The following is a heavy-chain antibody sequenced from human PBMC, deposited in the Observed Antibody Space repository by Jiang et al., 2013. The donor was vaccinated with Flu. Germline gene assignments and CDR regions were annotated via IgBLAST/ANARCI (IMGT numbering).Heavy chain of an antibody. CDR3: ARDTSQGYEPMGPFDY. Sequence: LLKPSETLSLTCTVSGGSISSSSYYWGWIRQPPGKGLEWIGSIYYSGSTYYNPSLKSRVTISVDTSKNQFSLKLSSVTAADTAVYYCARDTSQGYEPMGPFDYWGQGTLVTVSS. CDR2: IYYSGST. J-gene: IGHJ4*02. V-gene: IGHV4-39*02. D-gene: IGHD5-12*01. CDR1: GGSISSSSYY.